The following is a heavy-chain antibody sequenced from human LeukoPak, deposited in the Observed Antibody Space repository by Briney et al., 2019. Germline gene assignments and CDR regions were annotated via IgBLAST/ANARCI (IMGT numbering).Heavy chain of an antibody. Sequence: GGSLRPSCAASGFTFSSYSMNWVRQAPGKGLEWVSSISSSSSYIYYADSVKGRFTISRDNAKNSLYLQMNSLRAEDTAVYYCAILSRDGYNFYFDYWGQGTLVTVSS. CDR2: ISSSSSYI. V-gene: IGHV3-21*01. D-gene: IGHD5-24*01. CDR1: GFTFSSYS. J-gene: IGHJ4*02. CDR3: AILSRDGYNFYFDY.